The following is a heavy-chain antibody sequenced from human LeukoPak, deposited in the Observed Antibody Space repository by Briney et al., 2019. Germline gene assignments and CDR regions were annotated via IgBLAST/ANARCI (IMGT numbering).Heavy chain of an antibody. D-gene: IGHD2-2*01. J-gene: IGHJ4*01. CDR2: ISYDGSNQ. V-gene: IGHV3-30-3*01. CDR3: ARDMRDIVVVPAVRGPDY. CDR1: GFTFSSYW. Sequence: PGGSLRLSCAASGFTFSSYWMSWVRQAPGKGLEWVAIISYDGSNQYYADSVTGRFTISRDNSKNTLYLQMNSLRAEDTAVYYCARDMRDIVVVPAVRGPDYWGQGTLVTVSS.